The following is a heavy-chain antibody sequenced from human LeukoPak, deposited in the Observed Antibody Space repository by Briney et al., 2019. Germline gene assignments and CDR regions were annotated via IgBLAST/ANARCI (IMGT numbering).Heavy chain of an antibody. J-gene: IGHJ5*02. CDR3: ARREAGVRGVIQYNWFDP. V-gene: IGHV3-33*01. D-gene: IGHD3-10*01. CDR1: GFTFSSYG. Sequence: PGRSLRLSCAASGFTFSSYGMHWVRQAPGKGLEWGAVIWYDGSNKYYADSVKGRFTISRDNSKNTLYLQMNSLRAEDTAVYYCARREAGVRGVIQYNWFDPWGQGTLVTVSS. CDR2: IWYDGSNK.